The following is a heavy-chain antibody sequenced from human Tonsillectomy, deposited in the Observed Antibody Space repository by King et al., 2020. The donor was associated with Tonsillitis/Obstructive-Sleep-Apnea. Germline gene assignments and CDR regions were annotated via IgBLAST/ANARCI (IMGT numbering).Heavy chain of an antibody. CDR2: ISGSGGST. V-gene: IGHV3-23*04. Sequence: VQLVESGGGLVQPGGSLRLSCAASGFTFSSYAMSWVRQAPGKGLEWGSAISGSGGSTYYADSVKGRFTISRDNSKNTLYLQMNSRRAEDTAVYYCAKPPPRYCSSTSCYTGDDAFDIWGQGTMVTVSS. CDR3: AKPPPRYCSSTSCYTGDDAFDI. CDR1: GFTFSSYA. J-gene: IGHJ3*02. D-gene: IGHD2-2*02.